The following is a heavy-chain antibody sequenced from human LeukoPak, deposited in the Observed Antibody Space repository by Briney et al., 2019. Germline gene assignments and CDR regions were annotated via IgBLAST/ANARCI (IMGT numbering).Heavy chain of an antibody. CDR3: ARGSFYRSGSYYTLHY. J-gene: IGHJ4*02. CDR1: GFTFSSYW. D-gene: IGHD3-10*01. Sequence: PGASLRLSCAASGFTFSSYWMHWVCQAPGKGLVWVSRINSDGSSTSYADSVKGRFTISRDNAKNTLYLQMNSLRAEDTAVYYCARGSFYRSGSYYTLHYWGQGTLVTVSS. CDR2: INSDGSST. V-gene: IGHV3-74*01.